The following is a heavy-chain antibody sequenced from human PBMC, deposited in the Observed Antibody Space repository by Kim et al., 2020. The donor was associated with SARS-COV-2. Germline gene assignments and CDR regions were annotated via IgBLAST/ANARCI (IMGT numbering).Heavy chain of an antibody. V-gene: IGHV1-46*01. D-gene: IGHD4-17*01. Sequence: ASVKVSCKASGYTFTSYYMHWVRQAPGQGLEWMGIINPSGGSTSYAQKFQGRVTMTRDTSTSTVYMELSSLRSEDTAVYYCAREVTVTTDNYYYYYGMDVWGQGTTVTVSS. CDR1: GYTFTSYY. CDR2: INPSGGST. J-gene: IGHJ6*02. CDR3: AREVTVTTDNYYYYYGMDV.